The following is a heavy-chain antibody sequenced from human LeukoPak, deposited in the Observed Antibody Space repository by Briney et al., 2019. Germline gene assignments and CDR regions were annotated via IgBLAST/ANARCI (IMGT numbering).Heavy chain of an antibody. Sequence: GGSLRLSCAASGFTFSSYAMSWVRQAPGKGLEWVSAISGSGGSTYYADSVKGGFTISRDNSKNTLYLQMNSLRAEDTAVYYCAKVGAVAGLFDYWGQGTLVTVSS. J-gene: IGHJ4*02. CDR1: GFTFSSYA. CDR3: AKVGAVAGLFDY. V-gene: IGHV3-23*01. D-gene: IGHD6-19*01. CDR2: ISGSGGST.